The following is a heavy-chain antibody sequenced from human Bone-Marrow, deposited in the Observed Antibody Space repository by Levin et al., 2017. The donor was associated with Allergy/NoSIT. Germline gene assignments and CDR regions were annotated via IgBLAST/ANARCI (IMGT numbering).Heavy chain of an antibody. CDR2: IIPMFGAT. D-gene: IGHD5-24*01. J-gene: IGHJ4*02. CDR3: ARDEGLGLEISS. V-gene: IGHV1-69*13. CDR1: GGTFKSYT. Sequence: PRASVKVSCKDSGGTFKSYTFSWVRLAPGQGLEWMGGIIPMFGATNYAEKFRGRVTITADDSTMTVYMEVNSLRVEDTAVYYCARDEGLGLEISSWGQGTRVTVSS.